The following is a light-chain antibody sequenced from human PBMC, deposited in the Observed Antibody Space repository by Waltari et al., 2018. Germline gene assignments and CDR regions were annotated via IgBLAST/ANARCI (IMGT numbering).Light chain of an antibody. CDR2: YDK. CDR3: QVWDANNEPGV. Sequence: SYELTQPPSLSVAPGMTALITCGGDNTGSKSLHWYQRKPGQAPVLVISYDKDRPSGIPERCSGSNSGNTATLTISRVEAGDEGDDYCQVWDANNEPGVFGTGTEVTVL. V-gene: IGLV3-21*04. CDR1: NTGSKS. J-gene: IGLJ1*01.